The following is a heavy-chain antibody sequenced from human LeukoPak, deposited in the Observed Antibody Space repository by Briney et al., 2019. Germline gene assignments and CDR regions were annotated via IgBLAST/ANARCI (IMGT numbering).Heavy chain of an antibody. CDR1: GGSISSGDYY. Sequence: SQTLSLTCTVSGGSISSGDYYWSWIRQPPGKGLGWIGYIYYSGSTYYNPSLKSRVTIAVDTSKNQFSLKLSSVTAAATAVYYCVRLPHAMSPFDYWGQGMLVTVSS. CDR3: VRLPHAMSPFDY. V-gene: IGHV4-30-4*01. CDR2: IYYSGST. D-gene: IGHD2-15*01. J-gene: IGHJ4*02.